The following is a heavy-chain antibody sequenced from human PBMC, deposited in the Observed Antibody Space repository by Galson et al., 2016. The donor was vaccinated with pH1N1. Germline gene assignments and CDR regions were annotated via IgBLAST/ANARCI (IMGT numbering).Heavy chain of an antibody. Sequence: SLRLSCAASGFTFSSYAMIWVRQAPGKGLEWVSTISGNGGRTYYADSVKGRFTVSRDSSMNTLYLQMNSLRGEDTAVYYCVKDLRDIVVLRDLTQSWGQGTLVTVPS. V-gene: IGHV3-23*01. J-gene: IGHJ5*02. CDR1: GFTFSSYA. D-gene: IGHD2-15*01. CDR3: VKDLRDIVVLRDLTQS. CDR2: ISGNGGRT.